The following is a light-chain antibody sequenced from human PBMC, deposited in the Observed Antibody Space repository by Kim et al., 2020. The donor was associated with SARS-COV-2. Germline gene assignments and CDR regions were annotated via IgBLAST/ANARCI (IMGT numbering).Light chain of an antibody. CDR1: NIGSLS. V-gene: IGLV3-21*03. J-gene: IGLJ7*01. CDR3: QVWDTFTNFFGV. CDR2: DDS. Sequence: SYELTQPPSVSVAPGKTATITCGGDNIGSLSVFWYQQKPGQAPVLVVLDDSGRPSGIPERFSGSNSGSTATLTISRVEAGDEADYYCQVWDTFTNFFGVFGGGTQLTVL.